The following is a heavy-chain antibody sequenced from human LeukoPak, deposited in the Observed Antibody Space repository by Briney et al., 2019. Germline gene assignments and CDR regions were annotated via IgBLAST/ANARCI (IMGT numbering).Heavy chain of an antibody. D-gene: IGHD3-16*01. J-gene: IGHJ4*02. V-gene: IGHV4-61*02. CDR2: IYTSGST. CDR1: GDSISSGSYY. Sequence: PSETLSLTCTVSGDSISSGSYYWSWIRQPAGKGLEWIGRIYTSGSTNYNPSLKSRVTISVDTSKNQFSLKLSSVTAADTAVYYCARLVHSGLGEDDYWGQGTLVTVSS. CDR3: ARLVHSGLGEDDY.